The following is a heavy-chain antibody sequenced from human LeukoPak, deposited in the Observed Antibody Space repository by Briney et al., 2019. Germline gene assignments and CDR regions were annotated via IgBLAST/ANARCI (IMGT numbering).Heavy chain of an antibody. J-gene: IGHJ1*01. Sequence: ASVKVSCKASGYTFISHYINWVRQAPGQGLEWMGIINPNGGSTTYGQKFQGRVTMTRDTSTSTVYMELSSLRSGDTAVYCCARRDVDMATITYWGQGTLVTVSS. D-gene: IGHD5-24*01. CDR2: INPNGGST. V-gene: IGHV1-46*01. CDR3: ARRDVDMATITY. CDR1: GYTFISHY.